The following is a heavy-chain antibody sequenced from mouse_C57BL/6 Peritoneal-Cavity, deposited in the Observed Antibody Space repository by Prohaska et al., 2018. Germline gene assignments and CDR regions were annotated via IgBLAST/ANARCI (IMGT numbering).Heavy chain of an antibody. Sequence: KLEESGGGLVQPGGSMKLSCAASGFTFRDAWMDWVRQSPEKGLEWVAEIRNKANNHATYYAESVKGRFTISRDDSKSSVYLQMNSLRAEDTGIYYGTRDGANWVFAYWGQGTLVTVSA. CDR3: TRDGANWVFAY. CDR2: IRNKANNHAT. CDR1: GFTFRDAW. V-gene: IGHV6-6*01. J-gene: IGHJ3*01. D-gene: IGHD4-1*01.